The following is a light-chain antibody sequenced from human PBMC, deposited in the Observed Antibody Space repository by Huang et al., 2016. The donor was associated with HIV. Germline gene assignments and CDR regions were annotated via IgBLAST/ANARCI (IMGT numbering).Light chain of an antibody. Sequence: EIVLTQSPGTLSLSPGERGTLSCRASQSVSSSYLAWYQQRRGQAPRLLIYGASSRATGSPDRFSGGGSGTNFTLTISRLEPEDFAVYYCQQYGSAPRTFGQGTQVEIK. J-gene: IGKJ1*01. CDR2: GAS. CDR3: QQYGSAPRT. CDR1: QSVSSSY. V-gene: IGKV3-20*01.